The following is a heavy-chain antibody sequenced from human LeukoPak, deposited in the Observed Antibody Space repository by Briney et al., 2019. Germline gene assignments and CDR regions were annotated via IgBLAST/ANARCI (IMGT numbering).Heavy chain of an antibody. CDR1: GYSFTTYW. V-gene: IGHV5-10-1*01. J-gene: IGHJ4*02. CDR2: IDPRVSHT. D-gene: IGHD1-7*01. Sequence: GESLKISLKGSGYSFTTYWISWLRQMPGKGLKWIGRIDPRVSHTNYSPSFQGHVTISADTSTRTAYLQWSSLKALDTAMYYCARHTTESGTSAVGYWGQGTLVTVSS. CDR3: ARHTTESGTSAVGY.